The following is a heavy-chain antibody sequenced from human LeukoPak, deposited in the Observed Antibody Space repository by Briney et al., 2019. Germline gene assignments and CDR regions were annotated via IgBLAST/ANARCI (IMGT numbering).Heavy chain of an antibody. J-gene: IGHJ4*02. CDR3: ARPRGYYEKGGFDY. V-gene: IGHV4-39*01. D-gene: IGHD3-22*01. CDR2: IYYSGST. Sequence: PSETLSLTCTASGDSISISNYYWGWIRQPPGKGMEWIGSIYYSGSTYYNPSLKSRVTISVDTSKNQFSLKLTSVTAADTAVYYCARPRGYYEKGGFDYWGQGTLVTVSS. CDR1: GDSISISNYY.